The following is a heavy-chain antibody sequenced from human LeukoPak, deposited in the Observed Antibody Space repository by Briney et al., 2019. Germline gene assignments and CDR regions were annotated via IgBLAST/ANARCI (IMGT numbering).Heavy chain of an antibody. V-gene: IGHV4-34*01. J-gene: IGHJ4*02. CDR1: GGSFSGYY. Sequence: SETLSLTCAVYGGSFSGYYWSWIRQPPGKGLEWIGEINHSGSTNYNPSLKSRVTISVDTSKNQFSLKLSSVTAADTAVYYCARQDGFSRSYYDYWGQGTLVTVFS. CDR3: ARQDGFSRSYYDY. D-gene: IGHD2-8*01. CDR2: INHSGST.